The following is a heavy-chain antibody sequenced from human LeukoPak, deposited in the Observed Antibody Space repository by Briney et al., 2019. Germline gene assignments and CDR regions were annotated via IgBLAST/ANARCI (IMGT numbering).Heavy chain of an antibody. D-gene: IGHD1-26*01. CDR3: AKDVAGGAKYCFDY. J-gene: IGHJ4*02. Sequence: GGSLRLSCAASGFSISTYVMSWVRQAPGRGLEWVPAISGSGGSTYYADSVKGRFTISRDNSKNTLYLQLNSLRAEDTAVYYCAKDVAGGAKYCFDYWGQGTLVTVSS. V-gene: IGHV3-23*01. CDR1: GFSISTYV. CDR2: ISGSGGST.